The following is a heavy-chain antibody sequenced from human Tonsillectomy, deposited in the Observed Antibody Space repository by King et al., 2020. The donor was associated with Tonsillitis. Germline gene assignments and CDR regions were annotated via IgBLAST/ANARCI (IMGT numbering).Heavy chain of an antibody. CDR1: GGSISSSSYY. D-gene: IGHD2-21*02. Sequence: LQLQESGPGLVKPSETLSLTCTVSGGSISSSSYYWGWIRQPPGKGLEWIGSIYYSGSTYYNPSLKSRVTISVDTSKNQFSLKLSSVTAADTAVYYCARLCGGDCYLGDSFDYWGQGTLVTVSS. V-gene: IGHV4-39*01. CDR2: IYYSGST. J-gene: IGHJ4*02. CDR3: ARLCGGDCYLGDSFDY.